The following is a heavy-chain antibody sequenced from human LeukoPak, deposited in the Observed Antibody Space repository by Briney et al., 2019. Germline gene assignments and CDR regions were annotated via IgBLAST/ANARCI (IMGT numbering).Heavy chain of an antibody. D-gene: IGHD3-10*01. J-gene: IGHJ6*03. CDR3: ARSHYYGSGSYYKPAGGYYYMDV. CDR1: GGSIRSYY. V-gene: IGHV4-59*01. Sequence: SETLSLTCTVSGGSIRSYYWSWIRQPPGKGLEWIGYIYYSGSTNYNPSLKSRVTISVDTSKNQFSLKLSSVTAADTAVYYCARSHYYGSGSYYKPAGGYYYMDVWGKGTTVTISS. CDR2: IYYSGST.